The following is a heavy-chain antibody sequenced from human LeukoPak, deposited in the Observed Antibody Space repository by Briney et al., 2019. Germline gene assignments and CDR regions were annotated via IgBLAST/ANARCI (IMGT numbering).Heavy chain of an antibody. CDR3: ARLLHYYDSSGYSRSTEFDY. V-gene: IGHV1-18*01. D-gene: IGHD3-22*01. CDR1: SYTFTSYG. Sequence: ASVKVSCKASSYTFTSYGISWVRQAPGQGLEWMGWISAYNGNTNYAQKLQGRVTMTTDTSTSTAYMELRSLRSDDTAVYYCARLLHYYDSSGYSRSTEFDYWGQGTLVTVSS. CDR2: ISAYNGNT. J-gene: IGHJ4*02.